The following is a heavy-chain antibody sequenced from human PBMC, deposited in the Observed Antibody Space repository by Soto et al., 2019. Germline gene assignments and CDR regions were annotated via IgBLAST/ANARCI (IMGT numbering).Heavy chain of an antibody. J-gene: IGHJ4*02. CDR2: IYYSGST. Sequence: SETLSLTCTVSGGSISSGGYYWSWIRQHPGKGLEWIGYIYYSGSTYYNPSLKSRVTISVDTSKNQFSLKLSSVTAADTAVYYCAREYVYCSSTSCYTTQTYFDYWGQGTLVTVSS. CDR1: GGSISSGGYY. V-gene: IGHV4-31*03. CDR3: AREYVYCSSTSCYTTQTYFDY. D-gene: IGHD2-2*02.